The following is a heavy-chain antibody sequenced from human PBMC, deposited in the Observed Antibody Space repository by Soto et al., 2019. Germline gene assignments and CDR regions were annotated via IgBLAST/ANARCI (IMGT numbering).Heavy chain of an antibody. D-gene: IGHD2-15*01. Sequence: ASVKVSCQASGYTFTSYGISWVRQAPGQGLEWMGWISAYNGNTNYAQKLQGRVTMTTDTSTSTAYMELRSLRSDDTAVYYCARLGYCSGGSCLTQDYWGQGTLVTVSS. CDR3: ARLGYCSGGSCLTQDY. CDR2: ISAYNGNT. V-gene: IGHV1-18*01. J-gene: IGHJ4*02. CDR1: GYTFTSYG.